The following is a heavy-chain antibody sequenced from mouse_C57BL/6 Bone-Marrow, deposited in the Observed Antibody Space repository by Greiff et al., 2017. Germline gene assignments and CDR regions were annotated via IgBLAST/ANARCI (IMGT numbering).Heavy chain of an antibody. J-gene: IGHJ3*01. D-gene: IGHD2-4*01. CDR3: ARHEDDSFAY. CDR2: INSDGGST. V-gene: IGHV5-2*01. CDR1: EYEFPSHD. Sequence: DVKLVESGGGLVQPGESLKLSCESNEYEFPSHDMSWVRKTPEQRLELVAAINSDGGSTYYPDTMERRFIISRDTTKKTLYLQVSSLRSEDTALYYCARHEDDSFAYWGQGTLVTVSA.